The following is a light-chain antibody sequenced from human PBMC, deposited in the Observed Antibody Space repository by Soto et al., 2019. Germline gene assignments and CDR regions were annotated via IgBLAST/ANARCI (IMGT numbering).Light chain of an antibody. Sequence: EVVLTQSPATLSLSPGERATLSCRASQSVGNFLAWYQQKPGQAHRLLIYDASNRATGIPARFSGSGSGTDFTLTISSLQPEDFAVYYCQQRSNWPPSITFGQGTRLEIK. CDR1: QSVGNF. CDR3: QQRSNWPPSIT. CDR2: DAS. V-gene: IGKV3-11*01. J-gene: IGKJ5*01.